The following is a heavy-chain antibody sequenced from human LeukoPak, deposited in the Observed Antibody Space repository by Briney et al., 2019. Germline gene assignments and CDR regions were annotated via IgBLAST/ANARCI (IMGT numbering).Heavy chain of an antibody. CDR2: IGTSGDT. D-gene: IGHD3-10*01. Sequence: GGSLRLSCAASGFTFSSYSMNWVRQTTGKGPEWVSGIGTSGDTYYSDSAKGRFTISRDNAKNSFYLQMNSLRAGDTAVYFCARAYGYGAGSYFKYWGQGILVTVSS. CDR3: ARAYGYGAGSYFKY. CDR1: GFTFSSYS. J-gene: IGHJ4*02. V-gene: IGHV3-13*01.